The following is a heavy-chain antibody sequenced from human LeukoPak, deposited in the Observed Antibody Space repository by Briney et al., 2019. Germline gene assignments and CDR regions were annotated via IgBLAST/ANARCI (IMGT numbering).Heavy chain of an antibody. CDR2: ISWNSGSI. CDR3: AKDREGLGNDYFDY. Sequence: GRSLRLSCAASGFTFDDYAMHWVRQAPGKGLEWVSGISWNSGSIGYADSVKGRFTISRDNAKNSLYLQMNSLRAEDTALYYCAKDREGLGNDYFDYWGREPWSPSPQ. CDR1: GFTFDDYA. J-gene: IGHJ4*02. V-gene: IGHV3-9*01.